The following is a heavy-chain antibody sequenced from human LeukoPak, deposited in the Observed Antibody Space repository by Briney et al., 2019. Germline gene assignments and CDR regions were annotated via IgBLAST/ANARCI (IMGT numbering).Heavy chain of an antibody. CDR1: GGTFSSYA. Sequence: ASVKVSCKASGGTFSSYAISWVGQAPGQGLEWRGGIIPIFGTANYAQKFQGRVTITADESTSTAYMELSSLRSEDTAVYYCASPYGGKRTAYDAFDIWGQGTMVTVSS. V-gene: IGHV1-69*13. J-gene: IGHJ3*02. D-gene: IGHD4-23*01. CDR2: IIPIFGTA. CDR3: ASPYGGKRTAYDAFDI.